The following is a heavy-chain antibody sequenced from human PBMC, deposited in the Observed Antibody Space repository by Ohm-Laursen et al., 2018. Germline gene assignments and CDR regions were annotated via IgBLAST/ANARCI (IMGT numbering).Heavy chain of an antibody. CDR1: GFTFISYA. D-gene: IGHD2-2*01. J-gene: IGHJ6*02. CDR3: AKDIEPAAIGTDSSSYYYYGMDV. Sequence: SLRLSCAASGFTFISYAMTWVRQAPGKGLEWVSALTKYGDSTYYADSVRGRFTISRDNSKNTLYLQMNSLRADDTAVYYCAKDIEPAAIGTDSSSYYYYGMDVWGQGTTVTVSS. V-gene: IGHV3-23*01. CDR2: LTKYGDST.